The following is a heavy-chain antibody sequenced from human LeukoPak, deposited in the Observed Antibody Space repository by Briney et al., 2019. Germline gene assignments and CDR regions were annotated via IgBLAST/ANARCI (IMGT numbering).Heavy chain of an antibody. Sequence: MKTKTYGGTTEYAASVKSRFTISRDDSTGIAYLQMDSLKPEDTAVYYCSRGVIVGAAYFVYWGQGTLVTVSS. CDR3: SRGVIVGAAYFVY. V-gene: IGHV3-49*02. D-gene: IGHD1-26*01. J-gene: IGHJ4*02. CDR2: MKTKTYGGTT.